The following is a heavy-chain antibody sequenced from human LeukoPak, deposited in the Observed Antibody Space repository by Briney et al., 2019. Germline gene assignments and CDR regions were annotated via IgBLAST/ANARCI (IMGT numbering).Heavy chain of an antibody. CDR1: GGTFSSYA. CDR3: AQGDLTGYPN. J-gene: IGHJ4*02. CDR2: IIPIFGTA. Sequence: ASVKVSCKASGGTFSSYAISWVRQAPGQGLGWMGGIIPIFGTANYAQKFQGRVTITADESTSTAYLELSSLRSEDTAVYYCAQGDLTGYPNWGQGTLVTVSS. D-gene: IGHD3-9*01. V-gene: IGHV1-69*13.